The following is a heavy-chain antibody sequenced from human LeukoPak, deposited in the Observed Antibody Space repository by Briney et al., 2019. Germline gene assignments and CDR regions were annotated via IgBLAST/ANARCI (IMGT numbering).Heavy chain of an antibody. CDR3: ARERGLFDFWSPFDY. CDR2: IYHSGST. D-gene: IGHD3-3*01. CDR1: GYSISSGYY. V-gene: IGHV4-38-2*02. J-gene: IGHJ4*02. Sequence: SETLSLTCTVSGYSISSGYYWGWIRQPPGKGLEWIGSIYHSGSTYYNPSLKSRVTISVDTSKNQFSLKLSSVTAADTAVYYCARERGLFDFWSPFDYWGQGTLVTVSS.